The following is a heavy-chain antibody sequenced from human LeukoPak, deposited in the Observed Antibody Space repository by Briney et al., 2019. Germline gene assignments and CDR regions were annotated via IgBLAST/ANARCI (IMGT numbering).Heavy chain of an antibody. J-gene: IGHJ4*02. D-gene: IGHD6-13*01. CDR3: ARGRAAAGGPYFDY. V-gene: IGHV3-33*01. CDR1: GFTFSSYG. CDR2: IWYVGSNK. Sequence: GGSLRLSCAASGFTFSSYGMHWVRQAPGKGLEWVAVIWYVGSNKYYADSVKGRFTISRDNSKNALYLQMNSLRAEDTAVYCCARGRAAAGGPYFDYWGQGTLVTVSS.